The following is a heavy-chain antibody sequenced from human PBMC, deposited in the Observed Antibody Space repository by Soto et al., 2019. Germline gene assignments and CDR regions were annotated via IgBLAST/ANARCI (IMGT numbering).Heavy chain of an antibody. CDR3: ARHNIVYANPNWCHP. J-gene: IGHJ5*02. CDR1: GGSISSSSYY. V-gene: IGHV4-39*01. CDR2: IYYSGST. D-gene: IGHD2-15*01. Sequence: PSETLSLTCTVSGGSISSSSYYWGWIRQPPGKGLEWIGSIYYSGSTYYNPSLKSRVTISVDTSKNQFSLKLSSVTAADTAVYYCARHNIVYANPNWCHPWGQGPLVTV.